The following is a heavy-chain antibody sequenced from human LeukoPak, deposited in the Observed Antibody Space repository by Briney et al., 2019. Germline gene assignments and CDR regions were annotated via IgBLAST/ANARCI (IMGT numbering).Heavy chain of an antibody. CDR1: GVSISSSSSY. D-gene: IGHD2-15*01. V-gene: IGHV4-39*01. CDR2: IYYSGTT. Sequence: PSETLSLTCTVSGVSISSSSSYWGWIRQPPGKGLEWIGTIYYSGTTYYNPSLKSRVTISVDTSKNQFSLRLSSVTAADTAEYYCARLYCSGGSCYIDYWGQGTLVTVSS. CDR3: ARLYCSGGSCYIDY. J-gene: IGHJ4*02.